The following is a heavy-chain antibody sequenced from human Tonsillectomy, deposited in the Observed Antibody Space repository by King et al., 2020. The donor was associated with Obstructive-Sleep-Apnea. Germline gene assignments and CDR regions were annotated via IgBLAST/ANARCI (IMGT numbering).Heavy chain of an antibody. D-gene: IGHD3-10*01. V-gene: IGHV4-39*01. CDR1: GGSISSSSYY. CDR2: IYYSGST. Sequence: QLQESGPGLVKPSETLSLTCTVSGGSISSSSYYWGWIRQPPGKGLEWIGSIYYSGSTYYNPSLKSRVTISVDTSKNQFSLKLSSVTAADTAVYYCAGRFAEGVRGVPGGGIDYWGQGTLVTVSS. CDR3: AGRFAEGVRGVPGGGIDY. J-gene: IGHJ4*02.